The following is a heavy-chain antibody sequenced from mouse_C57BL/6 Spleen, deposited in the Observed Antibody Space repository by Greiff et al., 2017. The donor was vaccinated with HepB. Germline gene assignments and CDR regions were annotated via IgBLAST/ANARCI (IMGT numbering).Heavy chain of an antibody. Sequence: QVQLQQSGAELVKPGASVKLSCKASGYTFTSYWMHWVKQRPGQGLEWIGMIHPNSGSTNYNQKFKSKATLTVDKSSSTAYMQLSSLTSEDSAVYYCAGGVTTVVPFDYWGQGTTLTVSS. CDR1: GYTFTSYW. J-gene: IGHJ2*01. V-gene: IGHV1-64*01. D-gene: IGHD1-1*01. CDR3: AGGVTTVVPFDY. CDR2: IHPNSGST.